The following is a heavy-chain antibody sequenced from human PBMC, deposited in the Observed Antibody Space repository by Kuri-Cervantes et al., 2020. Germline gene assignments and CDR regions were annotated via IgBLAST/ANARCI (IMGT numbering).Heavy chain of an antibody. D-gene: IGHD6-13*01. J-gene: IGHJ4*02. Sequence: GSLRLSCAVSGSSISGGYYWGWIRQPPGKGLEWIGSIYHSGGTYYNPSLKSRVTMSVDTSKSHFSLKLSSVTAADTAVYYCARGGAQQLEYWGQGTLVTVSS. CDR2: IYHSGGT. CDR3: ARGGAQQLEY. V-gene: IGHV4-38-2*01. CDR1: GSSISGGYY.